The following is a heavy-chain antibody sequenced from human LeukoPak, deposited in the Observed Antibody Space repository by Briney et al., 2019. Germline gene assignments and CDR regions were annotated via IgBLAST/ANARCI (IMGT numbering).Heavy chain of an antibody. J-gene: IGHJ4*02. D-gene: IGHD2-2*01. Sequence: ASVKVSCKASGYTFTGYYMHWVRQAPGQGLEWMGWINPNSGDTNYAQKFQGRVTMTRDTSISTAYMELSRLRSDDTAVYYCARDLGYCSSTSCYFSFDYWGQGTLVTVSS. CDR3: ARDLGYCSSTSCYFSFDY. CDR2: INPNSGDT. V-gene: IGHV1-2*02. CDR1: GYTFTGYY.